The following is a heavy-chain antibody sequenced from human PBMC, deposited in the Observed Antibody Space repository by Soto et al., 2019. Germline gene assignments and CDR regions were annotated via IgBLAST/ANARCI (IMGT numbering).Heavy chain of an antibody. V-gene: IGHV3-21*01. CDR1: GFTFSSYT. Sequence: GGSLRLSCAASGFTFSSYTMNWVRQAPGKGLEWVSSISYSSDYIKYADSVRGRFAISRDNAKNSLYLQMNSLRAEDTAVYYCARDLRAARDYYYYGMDVWGQGTTVTVSS. D-gene: IGHD6-6*01. CDR3: ARDLRAARDYYYYGMDV. J-gene: IGHJ6*02. CDR2: ISYSSDYI.